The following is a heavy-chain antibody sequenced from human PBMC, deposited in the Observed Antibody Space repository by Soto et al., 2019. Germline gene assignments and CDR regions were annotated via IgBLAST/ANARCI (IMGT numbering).Heavy chain of an antibody. CDR1: GNTFTNFG. CDR3: SRVIPGAEAWCHP. V-gene: IGHV1-18*01. Sequence: QGQLVQSGVEVKKPGASVKVSCSASGNTFTNFGVTWVRQAPGQGLEWMGWISPYTDDPSYAQKFQGRVTMTIDTSPSTAYLDLGSLTSDDTAVYYCSRVIPGAEAWCHPGGQGTLVTVSS. J-gene: IGHJ5*02. CDR2: ISPYTDDP. D-gene: IGHD2-2*01.